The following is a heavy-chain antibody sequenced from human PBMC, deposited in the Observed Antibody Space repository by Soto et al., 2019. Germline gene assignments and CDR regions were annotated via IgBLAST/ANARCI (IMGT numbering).Heavy chain of an antibody. J-gene: IGHJ5*02. V-gene: IGHV1-18*04. CDR2: ISAYNGNT. CDR1: GYTFTSYG. D-gene: IGHD3-22*01. Sequence: GASVKVSCKASGYTFTSYGISWVRQAPGQGLEWMGWISAYNGNTNYAQKLQGRVTMTTDTSTSTAYMELRSLRSDDTAVYYCARDRLDDSSGYYYEDWFGPWGQGTLVTVSS. CDR3: ARDRLDDSSGYYYEDWFGP.